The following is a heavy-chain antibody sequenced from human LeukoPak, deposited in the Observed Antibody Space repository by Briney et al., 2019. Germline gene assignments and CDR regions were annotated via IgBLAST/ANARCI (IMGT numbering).Heavy chain of an antibody. V-gene: IGHV3-23*01. CDR1: GFTFSSYA. CDR3: AKSRGDFWSGYSYYFDY. D-gene: IGHD3-3*01. CDR2: ISGSGGST. J-gene: IGHJ4*02. Sequence: GGSLRLSCSASGFTFSSYAMSWVRQVPGKGLEWVSAISGSGGSTYYADSVKGRFTISRDNSKNTLYLQMNSLRAEDTAVYYCAKSRGDFWSGYSYYFDYRGQGTLVTVSS.